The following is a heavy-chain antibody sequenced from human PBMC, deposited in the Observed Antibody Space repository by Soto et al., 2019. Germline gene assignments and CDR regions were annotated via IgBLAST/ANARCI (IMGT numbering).Heavy chain of an antibody. CDR1: GYTFTSYG. J-gene: IGHJ4*02. CDR3: ARALVVAATTPFDC. V-gene: IGHV1-18*01. Sequence: QVQLVQSGAEVKKPGASVKVSCKASGYTFTSYGISWVRQAPGQGLEWMGWISAYNDNTNYAQKLQGRVTMTTDTSTSTEYMELRSMIYDDTAVYYCARALVVAATTPFDCWVQGTLVTVSS. CDR2: ISAYNDNT. D-gene: IGHD2-15*01.